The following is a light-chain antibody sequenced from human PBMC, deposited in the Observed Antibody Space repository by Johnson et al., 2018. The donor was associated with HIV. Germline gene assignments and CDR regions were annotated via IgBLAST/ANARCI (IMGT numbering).Light chain of an antibody. V-gene: IGLV1-51*01. Sequence: SVLTQPPSVSAAPGQKVTISCSGSSSNIGNNYVSWYQQLPGKAPKLLIYDSNKRPSGIPDRFSGSKSGTSATLGITGLQTGDEADYYCGTWDSSLSAYVFGTGTKVTAL. CDR2: DSN. CDR3: GTWDSSLSAYV. J-gene: IGLJ1*01. CDR1: SSNIGNNY.